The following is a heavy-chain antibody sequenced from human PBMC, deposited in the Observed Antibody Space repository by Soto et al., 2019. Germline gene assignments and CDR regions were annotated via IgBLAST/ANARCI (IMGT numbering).Heavy chain of an antibody. CDR3: ARAYDFWSGFDY. V-gene: IGHV4-59*01. J-gene: IGHJ4*02. D-gene: IGHD3-3*01. CDR2: IYYSGST. CDR1: GGSISSYY. Sequence: SETLSLTCTVSGGSISSYYWSWIRQPPGKGLEWIGYIYYSGSTNYNPSLKSRVTISVDTSKNQFSLKLSSVTAADAAVYYCARAYDFWSGFDYWGQGTLVTVSS.